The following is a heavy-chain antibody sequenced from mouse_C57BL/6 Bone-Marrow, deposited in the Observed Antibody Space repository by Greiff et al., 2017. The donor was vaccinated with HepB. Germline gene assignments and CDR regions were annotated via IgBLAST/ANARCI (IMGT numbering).Heavy chain of an antibody. J-gene: IGHJ4*01. Sequence: EVKLVESGAELVKPGASVKLSCTASGFNIKDYYMHWVKQRTEQGLEWIGRIDPEDGETKYAPKFQGKATITADTSSNTAYLQLSSLTSEDTAVYYCAIITTVVAPYAMDYWGQGTSVTVSS. D-gene: IGHD1-1*01. CDR2: IDPEDGET. CDR1: GFNIKDYY. CDR3: AIITTVVAPYAMDY. V-gene: IGHV14-2*01.